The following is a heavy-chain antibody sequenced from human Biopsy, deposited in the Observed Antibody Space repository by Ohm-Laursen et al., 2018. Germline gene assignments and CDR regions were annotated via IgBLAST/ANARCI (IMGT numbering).Heavy chain of an antibody. Sequence: ASVKVSCRASGYTFTGYHVHWVRQAPGQGLEWTGWINAKTGDTNYAQKFQGRVTMTRDTSISTAYVDLSSLRSDDTAVYYCTRGGYYYDSLAYYYWFDPWGQGTLVTVSS. CDR3: TRGGYYYDSLAYYYWFDP. CDR2: INAKTGDT. V-gene: IGHV1-2*02. D-gene: IGHD3-22*01. CDR1: GYTFTGYH. J-gene: IGHJ5*02.